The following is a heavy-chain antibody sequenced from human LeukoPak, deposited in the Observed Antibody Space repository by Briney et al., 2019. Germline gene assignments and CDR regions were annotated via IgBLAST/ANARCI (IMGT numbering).Heavy chain of an antibody. CDR3: ARGGGSIYYYYGMDV. CDR2: IYSGGST. Sequence: GGSLRLSCAASGFTVSSNYMSWVRQAPGKGLEGVSVIYSGGSTYYADSVKGRFTISRDNSKNTLYLQMNSLRAEDTAVYYCARGGGSIYYYYGMDVWGQGTTVTVSS. D-gene: IGHD2-15*01. CDR1: GFTVSSNY. J-gene: IGHJ6*02. V-gene: IGHV3-53*01.